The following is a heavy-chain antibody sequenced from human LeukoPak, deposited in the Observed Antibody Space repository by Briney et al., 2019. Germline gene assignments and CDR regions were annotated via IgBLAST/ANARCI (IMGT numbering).Heavy chain of an antibody. Sequence: GGSLRLSCAASGFTFSNAWMSWVRQAPGKGLEWVGRIKSKTDGGTTDYAAPVKGRFTISRDDSKNTLYLQMNSLKAEDTAVYYCTTGRYYYDSSGYPLLDYWGQGTLVTVSS. V-gene: IGHV3-15*01. J-gene: IGHJ4*02. CDR2: IKSKTDGGTT. CDR3: TTGRYYYDSSGYPLLDY. CDR1: GFTFSNAW. D-gene: IGHD3-22*01.